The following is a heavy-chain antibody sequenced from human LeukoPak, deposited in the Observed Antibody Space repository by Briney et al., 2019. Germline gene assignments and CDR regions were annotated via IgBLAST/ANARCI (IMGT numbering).Heavy chain of an antibody. CDR2: IGGSGGTT. V-gene: IGHV3-23*01. D-gene: IGHD2/OR15-2a*01. CDR1: GFTFSSYA. Sequence: GGSLRLSCAASGFTFSSYAMSWVRQAPGKGLEWVSSIGGSGGTTYYADSAKGRFTISRDNSKNTLYLQMNSLSAEDTAVYYCAKKTGFFLSDPWGQGTLVTVSS. J-gene: IGHJ5*02. CDR3: AKKTGFFLSDP.